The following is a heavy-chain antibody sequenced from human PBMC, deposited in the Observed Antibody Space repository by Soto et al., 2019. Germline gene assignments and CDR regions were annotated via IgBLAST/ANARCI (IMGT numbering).Heavy chain of an antibody. CDR2: IIPIFGTA. CDR3: ARSSMVRGVIPPENYYYYGMDV. V-gene: IGHV1-69*13. Sequence: ASVKVSCKASGGTFSSYAISWVRQAPGQGLEWMGGIIPIFGTANYAQKFQGRVTITADESTSTAYMELSSLRSEDTAVYYCARSSMVRGVIPPENYYYYGMDVWGQGTTVTVSS. D-gene: IGHD3-10*01. J-gene: IGHJ6*02. CDR1: GGTFSSYA.